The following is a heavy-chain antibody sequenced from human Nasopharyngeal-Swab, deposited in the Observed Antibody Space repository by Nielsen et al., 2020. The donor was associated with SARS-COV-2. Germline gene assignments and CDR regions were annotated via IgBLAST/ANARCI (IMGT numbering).Heavy chain of an antibody. J-gene: IGHJ4*02. CDR1: GGTFSSYA. CDR3: ARDEDRRERWLQFLDY. V-gene: IGHV1-69*13. CDR2: IIPIFGTA. D-gene: IGHD5-24*01. Sequence: SVKVSCKASGGTFSSYAINWVRQAPGQGLEWMGGIIPIFGTANYAQKFQGRVTITADESTSTAYMELSSLRSEDTAVYYCARDEDRRERWLQFLDYWGQGTLVTVSS.